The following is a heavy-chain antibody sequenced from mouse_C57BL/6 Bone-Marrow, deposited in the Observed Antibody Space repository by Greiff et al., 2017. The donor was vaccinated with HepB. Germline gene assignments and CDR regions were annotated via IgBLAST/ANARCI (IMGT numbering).Heavy chain of an antibody. CDR3: AKLTTVVEDWYFDV. Sequence: VQLQQSGAELVMPGASVKLSCKASGYTFASYWMHWVKQRPGQGLEWIGEIDPSDSYTNYNQKFKGKSTLTVDKSSSTAYMQLSSLTSEDSAVYYCAKLTTVVEDWYFDVWGTGTTVTVSS. J-gene: IGHJ1*03. CDR1: GYTFASYW. V-gene: IGHV1-69*01. CDR2: IDPSDSYT. D-gene: IGHD1-1*01.